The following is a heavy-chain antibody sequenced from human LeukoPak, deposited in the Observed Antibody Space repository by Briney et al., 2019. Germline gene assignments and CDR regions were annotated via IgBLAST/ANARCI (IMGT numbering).Heavy chain of an antibody. CDR2: INDSGDST. V-gene: IGHV3-23*01. J-gene: IGHJ5*02. Sequence: PGGSLRLSCAASGFTFSSYAMSWVRQAPGKGLEWVSSINDSGDSTYYADSVKGRFTISRDNSKNTLYLLMNNLRAEDTAIFYCATAYCSSTRCPTWGQGTLVTVSS. CDR3: ATAYCSSTRCPT. CDR1: GFTFSSYA. D-gene: IGHD2-2*01.